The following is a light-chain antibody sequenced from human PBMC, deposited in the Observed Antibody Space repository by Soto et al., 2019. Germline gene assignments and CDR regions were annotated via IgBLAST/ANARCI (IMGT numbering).Light chain of an antibody. CDR2: DVS. CDR3: QQYNNWPFS. J-gene: IGKJ5*01. CDR1: QGVTTN. Sequence: EIVMTQSPATLSVSPGERATLSCRAGQGVTTNFAWYQQKSGQSPRPLIYDVSIRATGVPARFSGTGSETDFTLTISRLQSEDSAVYFCQQYNNWPFSFGQGTRLEIK. V-gene: IGKV3-15*01.